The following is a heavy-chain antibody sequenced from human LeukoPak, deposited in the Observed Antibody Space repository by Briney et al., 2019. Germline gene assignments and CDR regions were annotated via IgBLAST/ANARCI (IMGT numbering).Heavy chain of an antibody. CDR1: GYTFTSYG. CDR3: ARDASHYSSGWYSDY. D-gene: IGHD6-19*01. CDR2: ISAYNGNT. V-gene: IGHV1-18*01. Sequence: ASVKVSCKASGYTFTSYGISWVRQAPGQGLEWMGWISAYNGNTNYAQKLQGRVTMTTDTSTSKAYMELRSLRSDDTAVYYCARDASHYSSGWYSDYWGQGTLVTVSS. J-gene: IGHJ4*02.